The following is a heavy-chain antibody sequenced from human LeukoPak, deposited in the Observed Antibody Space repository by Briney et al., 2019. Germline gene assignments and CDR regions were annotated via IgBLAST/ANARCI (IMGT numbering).Heavy chain of an antibody. CDR1: GGSISSYY. CDR3: AGDTEQLGRGLFDY. Sequence: SETLSLTCTVSGGSISSYYWSWIRQPPGKGLEWVGYIYYSGSTNYNPSLKSRVTISVDTSKNLSSLKLSSVAAADTAVYYCAGDTEQLGRGLFDYWGQGTLVTVSS. CDR2: IYYSGST. D-gene: IGHD2-15*01. V-gene: IGHV4-59*01. J-gene: IGHJ4*02.